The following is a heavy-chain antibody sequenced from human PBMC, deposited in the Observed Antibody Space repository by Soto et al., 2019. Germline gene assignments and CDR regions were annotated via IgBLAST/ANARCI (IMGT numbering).Heavy chain of an antibody. V-gene: IGHV3-72*01. D-gene: IGHD2-15*01. CDR1: GFTFSSYG. Sequence: GGSLRLSCAASGFTFSSYGMHWVRQAPGKGLEWVGRVRNKVNSYTTEYAASVKGRFTVSRDDSRNSLYLQMNSLKTEDTAMYYCSRAGILTTPYYTDYWGLGTLVTVSS. CDR2: VRNKVNSYTT. J-gene: IGHJ4*02. CDR3: SRAGILTTPYYTDY.